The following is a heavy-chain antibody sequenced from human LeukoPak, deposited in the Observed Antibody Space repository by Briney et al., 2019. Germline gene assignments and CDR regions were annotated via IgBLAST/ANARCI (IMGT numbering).Heavy chain of an antibody. Sequence: GGSLRLSCAASGFTFSSYAMNWVRQAPGKGLEWVSGISGSGGSTYHADSVKGRFTISRDNSKNTLFLQMNSLRAEDTALYYCAREKAATGFFDYWGQGTLVTVSS. CDR2: ISGSGGST. D-gene: IGHD6-13*01. V-gene: IGHV3-23*01. CDR1: GFTFSSYA. J-gene: IGHJ4*02. CDR3: AREKAATGFFDY.